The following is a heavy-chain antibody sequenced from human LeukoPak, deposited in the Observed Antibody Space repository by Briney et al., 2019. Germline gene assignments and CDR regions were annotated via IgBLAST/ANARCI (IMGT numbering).Heavy chain of an antibody. CDR1: GFTFSSYS. D-gene: IGHD1-7*01. V-gene: IGHV3-21*01. CDR2: ISSSSSYI. Sequence: PGGSLRLSCAASGFTFSSYSMNWVRQAPGKGLEWVSSISSSSSYIYYADSVKGRFTISRDNAKNSLYLQMNSLRAEDTAVYYCARDLDRITGTTGYWGQGTLVTVSS. CDR3: ARDLDRITGTTGY. J-gene: IGHJ4*02.